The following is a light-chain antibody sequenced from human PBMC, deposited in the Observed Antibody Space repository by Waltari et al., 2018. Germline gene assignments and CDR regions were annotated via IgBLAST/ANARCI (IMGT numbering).Light chain of an antibody. J-gene: IGKJ1*01. Sequence: DIQMTQSPSTLSASVGDRVTITCRASQSIDNWLAWYQQKPGKAPNLLIDKASSLEGWVPARFSGSGSGTEFTLTISSLQPDDFATYYCQQYNSYWTFGQGTKVEIK. CDR2: KAS. CDR1: QSIDNW. CDR3: QQYNSYWT. V-gene: IGKV1-5*03.